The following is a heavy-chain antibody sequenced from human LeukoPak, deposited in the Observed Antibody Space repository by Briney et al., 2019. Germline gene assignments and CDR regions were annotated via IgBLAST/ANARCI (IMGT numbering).Heavy chain of an antibody. V-gene: IGHV1-2*02. CDR2: ISPTSGGT. J-gene: IGHJ5*02. CDR3: ARTYYYDSSGQPWGFDP. D-gene: IGHD3-22*01. Sequence: ASVKVSCKASGYTFTDFYMHWVRQAPGQGLDWMGYISPTSGGTKYAQNFQGRVTMTRDTSISTAYMELNRLTSDDTAVYYCARTYYYDSSGQPWGFDPWGQGTLVTVSS. CDR1: GYTFTDFY.